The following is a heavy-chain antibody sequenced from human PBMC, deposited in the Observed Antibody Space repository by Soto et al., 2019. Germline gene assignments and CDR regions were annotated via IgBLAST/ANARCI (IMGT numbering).Heavy chain of an antibody. V-gene: IGHV3-66*01. D-gene: IGHD3-22*01. CDR2: IYSGGST. CDR3: ARDQVEMYYDSSGYPPPFGY. J-gene: IGHJ4*02. Sequence: PGGSLRLSCAASGFTVSSNYMSWVRQAPGKGLEWVSVIYSGGSTYYADSVKGRFTISRDNSKNTLYLQMNSLRAEDTAVYYCARDQVEMYYDSSGYPPPFGYWGQGTLVTVSS. CDR1: GFTVSSNY.